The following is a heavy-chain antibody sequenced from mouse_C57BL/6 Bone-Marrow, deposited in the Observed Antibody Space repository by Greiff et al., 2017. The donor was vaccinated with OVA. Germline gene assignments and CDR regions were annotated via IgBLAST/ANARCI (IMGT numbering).Heavy chain of an antibody. Sequence: VQLQQPGAELVKPGASVKMSCTASGYTFTSYWITWVKQRPGQGLEWIGDIYPGSGSTNYNEKFKSKATLTVDTSSSTAYMQLSSLTSEDSAVYYCARYENLGYLFFAYWGQGTLVTVSA. CDR1: GYTFTSYW. J-gene: IGHJ3*01. CDR3: ARYENLGYLFFAY. D-gene: IGHD2-2*01. V-gene: IGHV1-55*01. CDR2: IYPGSGST.